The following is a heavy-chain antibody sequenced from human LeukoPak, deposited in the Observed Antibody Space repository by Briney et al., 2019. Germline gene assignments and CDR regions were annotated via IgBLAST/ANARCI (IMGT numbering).Heavy chain of an antibody. Sequence: GGSLRLSCAASGFTFSGSDMHWVRQATGKGLEWVSAIGTAGATYYADSVKDRFTISRENAKNSLYPQMNSLRAGDTAVYYCARGRRDGYNFPFDYWGQGTLVTVSS. D-gene: IGHD5-24*01. V-gene: IGHV3-13*01. CDR1: GFTFSGSD. CDR2: IGTAGAT. CDR3: ARGRRDGYNFPFDY. J-gene: IGHJ4*02.